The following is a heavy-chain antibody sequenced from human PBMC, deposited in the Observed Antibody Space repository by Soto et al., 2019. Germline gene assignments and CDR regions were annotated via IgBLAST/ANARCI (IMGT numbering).Heavy chain of an antibody. CDR2: ISPFTGDT. J-gene: IGHJ4*02. D-gene: IGHD2-15*01. Sequence: ASVKVSCKPSGYSFTNYGINWVRQAPGQGLEWMGWISPFTGDTHYTQSLQGRITVTTDTSTHTAYMELRSLRSADTAVYYCARSCSVGSCHSAYWGQGTLVTVSS. V-gene: IGHV1-18*04. CDR1: GYSFTNYG. CDR3: ARSCSVGSCHSAY.